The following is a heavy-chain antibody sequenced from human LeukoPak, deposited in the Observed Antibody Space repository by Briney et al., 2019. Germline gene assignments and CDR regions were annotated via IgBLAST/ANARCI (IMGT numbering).Heavy chain of an antibody. D-gene: IGHD3-22*01. CDR2: VNHGGST. CDR3: ARGTYDSSGYYFYFDY. J-gene: IGHJ4*02. V-gene: IGHV4-34*01. Sequence: SETLSLTCAVYGGSFSGYYWSWIRQPPGERLEWIGRVNHGGSTNYNPSLKSRVTLSVHTSKNQFPLNLTSVTAADAAVYYCARGTYDSSGYYFYFDYWAQGILVTVSS. CDR1: GGSFSGYY.